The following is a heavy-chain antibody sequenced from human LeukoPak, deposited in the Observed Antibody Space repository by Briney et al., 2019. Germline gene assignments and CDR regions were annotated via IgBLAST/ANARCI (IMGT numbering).Heavy chain of an antibody. V-gene: IGHV4-30-4*01. CDR1: GGSISSGDYY. J-gene: IGHJ4*02. Sequence: SETLSLTCTVSGGSISSGDYYWSWIRQPPGKGLEWIGYIYYSGSTYYNPSLKSRVTISVDTSKNQFSLKLSSVTAADTAVYYWARGRPVTMVRGGLKGYFDYWGQGTLVTVSS. CDR3: ARGRPVTMVRGGLKGYFDY. CDR2: IYYSGST. D-gene: IGHD3-10*01.